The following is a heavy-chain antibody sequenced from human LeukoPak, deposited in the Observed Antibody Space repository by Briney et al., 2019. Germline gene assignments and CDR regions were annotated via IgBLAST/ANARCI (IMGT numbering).Heavy chain of an antibody. CDR1: GFTFDDYA. D-gene: IGHD3-22*01. CDR3: AKAYYYDSSGLDDY. V-gene: IGHV3-43*02. Sequence: XGSLRLSCAASGFTFDDYAMHWVRQAPGKGLEWVSLISGDGGSTYYADSVKGRFTISRDNSKNSLYLQMNSLRTEDTALYYCAKAYYYDSSGLDDYWGQGTLVTVSS. J-gene: IGHJ4*02. CDR2: ISGDGGST.